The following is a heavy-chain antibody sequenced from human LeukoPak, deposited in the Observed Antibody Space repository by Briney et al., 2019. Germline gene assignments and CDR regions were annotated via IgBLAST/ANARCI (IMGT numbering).Heavy chain of an antibody. CDR2: INHSGST. J-gene: IGHJ4*02. D-gene: IGHD2-15*01. V-gene: IGHV4-34*01. CDR1: GGSLSGYY. Sequence: SETLSLTCALYGGSLSGYYWSWIRQPPGKGLEWIGEINHSGSTNYNPSLKSRVTISVDTSKNQFSLKLSSVTAANTAVYYCARPGSTGGSCYSGESPNCLPTHYFDYWGQGTLVTVSS. CDR3: ARPGSTGGSCYSGESPNCLPTHYFDY.